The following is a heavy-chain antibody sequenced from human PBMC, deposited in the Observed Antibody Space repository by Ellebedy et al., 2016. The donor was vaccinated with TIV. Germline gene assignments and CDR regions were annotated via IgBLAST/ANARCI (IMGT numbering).Heavy chain of an antibody. V-gene: IGHV4-59*01. Sequence: SETLSLTXTVSGGSISNYYWSWIRQSPGKGLEWIGYIYSSESTDYNPSLKSRVTISLDTSKNQFSLKLSSVTAADTAVYYCAGTPYYGSGTYYAFDYWGQGTLVTVSS. D-gene: IGHD3-10*01. CDR1: GGSISNYY. J-gene: IGHJ4*02. CDR2: IYSSEST. CDR3: AGTPYYGSGTYYAFDY.